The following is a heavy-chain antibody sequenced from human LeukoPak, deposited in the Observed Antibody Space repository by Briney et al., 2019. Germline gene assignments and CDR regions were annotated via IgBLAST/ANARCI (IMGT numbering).Heavy chain of an antibody. Sequence: SETLSLTCTVSGGSISSYYWSWIRQPPGKGLEWIGYIYYSGSTNYNPSLKSRVTISVDTSKNQFSLKLSSVTAADTAVYYCAATTYYFDYWGRGTLVTVSS. V-gene: IGHV4-59*01. J-gene: IGHJ4*02. CDR3: AATTYYFDY. CDR1: GGSISSYY. CDR2: IYYSGST. D-gene: IGHD1-7*01.